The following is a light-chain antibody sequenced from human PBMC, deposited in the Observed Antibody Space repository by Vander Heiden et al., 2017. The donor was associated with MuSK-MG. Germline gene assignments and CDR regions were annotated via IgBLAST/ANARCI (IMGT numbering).Light chain of an antibody. CDR2: AAS. Sequence: DIQMTQSPSSLAASVGDRVTITCRASQTISTFLNWYQQKPGKGPKLLIYAASSLQSGVPSRFSGSGSGTDFTLTISNLQPEDFATFYCQQSDNTPRTFGHGTKVEIK. CDR1: QTISTF. J-gene: IGKJ1*01. V-gene: IGKV1-39*01. CDR3: QQSDNTPRT.